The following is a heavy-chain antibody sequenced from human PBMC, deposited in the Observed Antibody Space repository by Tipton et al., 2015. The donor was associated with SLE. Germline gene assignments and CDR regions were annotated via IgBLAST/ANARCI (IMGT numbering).Heavy chain of an antibody. CDR3: ARGTVQAFDI. D-gene: IGHD4-11*01. V-gene: IGHV4-39*07. Sequence: TLSLTCTVSGGSISSSNNYWDWIRQPPGKGLEWIGTIYYSGRTDYNPSLKSRVTISVDTSKNQFSLKLSSVTAADTAVYYCARGTVQAFDIWGQGTMVTVSS. CDR2: IYYSGRT. J-gene: IGHJ3*02. CDR1: GGSISSSNNY.